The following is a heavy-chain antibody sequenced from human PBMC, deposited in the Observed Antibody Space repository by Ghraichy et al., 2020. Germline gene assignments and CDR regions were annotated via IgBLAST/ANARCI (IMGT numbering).Heavy chain of an antibody. CDR3: AKALYGGLDY. D-gene: IGHD4-23*01. CDR1: GFTFSGYA. Sequence: LSLTCAASGFTFSGYAMSWVRQAPGKGLKWVSGISGSGGSTNYADSVKGQFTISRDNSKNTLFLQMNSLRAEDTAVYSCAKALYGGLDYWGQGTLVTVSS. CDR2: ISGSGGST. V-gene: IGHV3-23*01. J-gene: IGHJ4*02.